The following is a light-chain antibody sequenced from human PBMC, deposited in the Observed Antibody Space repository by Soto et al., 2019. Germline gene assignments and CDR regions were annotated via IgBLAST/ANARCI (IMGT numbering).Light chain of an antibody. J-gene: IGKJ4*01. CDR3: LQDYNYPLT. V-gene: IGKV1-6*01. CDR1: QGIRHY. Sequence: AIQMTQSPSSLSASVGDRVTITCRASQGIRHYLGWYQQKPGKAAKLLIYAASSLQTGVPSRLSGSGSCTNFILTISSLQPEDFATYYCLQDYNYPLTFGGGTKVEIK. CDR2: AAS.